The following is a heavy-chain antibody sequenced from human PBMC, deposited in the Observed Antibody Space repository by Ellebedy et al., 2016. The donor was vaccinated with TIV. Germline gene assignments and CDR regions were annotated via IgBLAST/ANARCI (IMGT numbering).Heavy chain of an antibody. Sequence: GESLKISCVVSGIDFRNAWMAWVRQAPGKGLEWVARIRAIPESGTADYAAPVKGRFVISSDDSKNTLYLQMSSMRTDDTAVYYWSTDPKDAPLHWGQGTLVSVSS. CDR2: IRAIPESGTA. CDR3: STDPKDAPLH. CDR1: GIDFRNAW. V-gene: IGHV3-15*05. J-gene: IGHJ4*02.